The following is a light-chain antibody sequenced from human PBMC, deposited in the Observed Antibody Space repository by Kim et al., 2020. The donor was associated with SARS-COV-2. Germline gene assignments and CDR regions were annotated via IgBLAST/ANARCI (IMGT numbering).Light chain of an antibody. CDR1: QDVSTY. J-gene: IGKJ5*01. Sequence: SAYVGDRVTITCRVSQDVSTYLAWFQQKPGKAPKSLIYAASSLQNGVPSRFSGSGSGTDFTLTISSLQPEDFATYYCQQYDTYPTFGQGTRLEIK. CDR2: AAS. CDR3: QQYDTYPT. V-gene: IGKV1-16*01.